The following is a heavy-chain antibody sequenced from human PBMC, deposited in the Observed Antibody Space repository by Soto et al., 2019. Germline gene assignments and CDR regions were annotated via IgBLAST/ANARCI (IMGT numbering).Heavy chain of an antibody. CDR1: GYTFTSYY. CDR3: AGPYYDYVWGSYRRYYYYGMDV. CDR2: INPSGGST. Sequence: GASVKVSCKASGYTFTSYYMHWVRQAPGQGLEWMGIINPSGGSTSYAQKFQGRVTMTRDTSTSTVYMELSSLRSEDTAVYYCAGPYYDYVWGSYRRYYYYGMDVWGQGTTVTVSS. V-gene: IGHV1-46*01. D-gene: IGHD3-16*02. J-gene: IGHJ6*02.